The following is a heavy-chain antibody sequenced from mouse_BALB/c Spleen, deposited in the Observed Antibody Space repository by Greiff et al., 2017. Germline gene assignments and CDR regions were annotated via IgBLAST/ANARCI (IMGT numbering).Heavy chain of an antibody. CDR3: ARPYYYGKGYFDV. CDR1: GFAFSSYD. J-gene: IGHJ1*01. CDR2: ISSGGGST. V-gene: IGHV5-12-1*01. D-gene: IGHD1-1*01. Sequence: EVQLVESGGGLVKPGGSLKLSCAASGFAFSSYDMSWVRQTPEKRLEWVAYISSGGGSTYYPDTVKGRFTISRDNAKNTLYLQMSSLKSEDTAMYYCARPYYYGKGYFDVWGAGTTVTVSS.